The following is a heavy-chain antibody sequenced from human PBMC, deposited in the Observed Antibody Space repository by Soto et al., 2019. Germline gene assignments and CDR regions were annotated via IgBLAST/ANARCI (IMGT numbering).Heavy chain of an antibody. CDR2: IKQDGSEK. J-gene: IGHJ6*02. CDR1: GFTFSSYW. Sequence: EVQLVESGGGLVQPGGSLRLSCATSGFTFSSYWMSWVRQAPGKGLEWVANIKQDGSEKYYVDSVKGRFTISRDNAKISLYLQMNRLRAEDTAVYYCARDPNIVLVPAALRSYYYYYGMDVWGQGTTVTVSS. CDR3: ARDPNIVLVPAALRSYYYYYGMDV. D-gene: IGHD2-2*01. V-gene: IGHV3-7*01.